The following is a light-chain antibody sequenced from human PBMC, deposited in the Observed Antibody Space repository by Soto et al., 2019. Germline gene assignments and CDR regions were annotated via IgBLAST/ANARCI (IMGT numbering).Light chain of an antibody. CDR3: QQYGSSGT. CDR1: QSVSSN. J-gene: IGKJ1*01. CDR2: GAS. V-gene: IGKV3-20*01. Sequence: EIVMTQSPATLSVSPGERXXPXXRASQSVSSNLAWYQQKPGQAPRLLIYGASNRATGIPDRFSGSGSGTDFTLTISRLEPEDFAVYYCQQYGSSGTFGQGTKVDIK.